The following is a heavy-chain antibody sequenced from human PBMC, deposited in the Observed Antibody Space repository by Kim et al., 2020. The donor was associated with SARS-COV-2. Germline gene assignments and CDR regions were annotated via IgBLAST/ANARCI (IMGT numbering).Heavy chain of an antibody. Sequence: SETLSLTCTVSGGSISSYYWSWIRQPAGKGLEWIGRIYTSGSTNYNPSLKSRVTMSVDTSKNQFSLKLSSVTAADTAVYYCARDKGRLWFGDFDYWGQGTLVTVSS. D-gene: IGHD3-10*01. J-gene: IGHJ4*02. CDR2: IYTSGST. CDR1: GGSISSYY. V-gene: IGHV4-4*07. CDR3: ARDKGRLWFGDFDY.